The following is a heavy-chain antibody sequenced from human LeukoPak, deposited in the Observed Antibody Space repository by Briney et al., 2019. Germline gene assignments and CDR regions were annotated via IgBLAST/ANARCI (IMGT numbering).Heavy chain of an antibody. CDR1: GFTFSSYS. V-gene: IGHV3-21*01. CDR3: AREFCSGGSCRAAFDI. D-gene: IGHD2-15*01. Sequence: GGSLRLSCAAPGFTFSSYSMNWVRQAPGKGLEWVSSISSSSSYIYYADSVKGRFTISRDNAKNSLYLQMNSLRAEDTAVYYCAREFCSGGSCRAAFDIWGQGTMVTVSS. J-gene: IGHJ3*02. CDR2: ISSSSSYI.